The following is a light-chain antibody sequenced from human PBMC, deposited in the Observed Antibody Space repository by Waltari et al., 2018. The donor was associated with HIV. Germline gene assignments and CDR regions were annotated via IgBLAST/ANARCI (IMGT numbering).Light chain of an antibody. V-gene: IGLV2-14*01. Sequence: QSALTQPASVSGSPGQAIAISCTGTSSDIGGYNYVSWYQQHPGKAPKLMIYEASIRRSWVSNRFSGSRSGNTASLTISGLQAEEEADYYCSSYTSSSTVIFGGGTKLAVL. CDR1: SSDIGGYNY. CDR3: SSYTSSSTVI. CDR2: EAS. J-gene: IGLJ2*01.